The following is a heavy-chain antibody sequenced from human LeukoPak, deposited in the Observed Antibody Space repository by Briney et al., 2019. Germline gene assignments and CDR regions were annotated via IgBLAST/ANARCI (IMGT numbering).Heavy chain of an antibody. CDR1: GYTFTGYY. D-gene: IGHD3-22*01. Sequence: ASVKVSCKASGYTFTGYYMHWVRQAPGQGLEWMGIINPSGGSTSYAQKFQGRVTMTRDMSTSTVYMELSSLRSEDTAVYYCASSYYYDSSSDAFDIWGQGTMVTVSS. CDR2: INPSGGST. V-gene: IGHV1-46*01. CDR3: ASSYYYDSSSDAFDI. J-gene: IGHJ3*02.